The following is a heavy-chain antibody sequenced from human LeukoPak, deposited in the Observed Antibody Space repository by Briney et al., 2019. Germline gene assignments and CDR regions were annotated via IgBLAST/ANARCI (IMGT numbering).Heavy chain of an antibody. Sequence: PSETLSLTCTDSGGSISRYYWTWIRQPPGKGLEWIGYIYHSGSTNYNPSLKSRVTISVDTSTNQLSLKLSSVTAADTAVYYCARDRGGYSSGWWDYYFDYWGQGTLVTVSS. D-gene: IGHD6-19*01. J-gene: IGHJ4*02. CDR1: GGSISRYY. CDR2: IYHSGST. CDR3: ARDRGGYSSGWWDYYFDY. V-gene: IGHV4-59*01.